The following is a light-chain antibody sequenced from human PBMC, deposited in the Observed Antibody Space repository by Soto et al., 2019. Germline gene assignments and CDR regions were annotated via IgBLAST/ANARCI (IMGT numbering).Light chain of an antibody. CDR1: QSISNS. V-gene: IGKV1-39*01. J-gene: IGKJ2*01. Sequence: DIQMNQSPSSLSASVGDSFTITCRASQSISNSLNWYQQKPGTAPKVLIYAASNLQSGVPSKFSGSGSGTDFTLTIDSMQPEDFAINYCQPSSTTPYTFGQGTKLEIK. CDR2: AAS. CDR3: QPSSTTPYT.